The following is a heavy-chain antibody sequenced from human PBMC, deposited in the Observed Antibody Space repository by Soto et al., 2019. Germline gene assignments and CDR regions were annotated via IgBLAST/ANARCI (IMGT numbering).Heavy chain of an antibody. Sequence: PSETLSLTCAVYGGSFSGYYWSWIRQPPGKGLEWIGEINHSGSTNYNPSLKSRVTISVDTSKNQFSLKLSSVTAADTAVYYCARGYYSYGNRIPFDYWGQGTLVTVSS. J-gene: IGHJ4*02. CDR3: ARGYYSYGNRIPFDY. CDR1: GGSFSGYY. V-gene: IGHV4-34*01. CDR2: INHSGST. D-gene: IGHD5-18*01.